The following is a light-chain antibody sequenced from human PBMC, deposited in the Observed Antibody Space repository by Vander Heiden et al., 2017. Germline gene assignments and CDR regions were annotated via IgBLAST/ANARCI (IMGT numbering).Light chain of an antibody. Sequence: DIVMTQSPLSLPVTPGEPASISCRSSQSLLHSNGYNYLDWYLQKPGQPPQLLIYLGSNRACGVPDRFSGSGSGTDFTLKISRVEAKDVGVYYCMQALQTPFTFGPGTKVDIK. CDR3: MQALQTPFT. CDR2: LGS. J-gene: IGKJ3*01. V-gene: IGKV2-28*01. CDR1: QSLLHSNGYNY.